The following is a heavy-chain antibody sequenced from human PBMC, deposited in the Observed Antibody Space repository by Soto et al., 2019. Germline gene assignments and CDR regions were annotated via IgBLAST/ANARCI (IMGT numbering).Heavy chain of an antibody. CDR2: IWYDGTKK. CDR3: ARDVVTAVAGSVNWFDP. Sequence: GGSLRLSCAASGFSLRTYGMQWLRRAPGKGLEWVAFIWYDGTKKFYANSVKGRSTISKDNSNNILYLHMSGLRAEDTAVYYCARDVVTAVAGSVNWFDPWGQGTLVTVSS. CDR1: GFSLRTYG. D-gene: IGHD6-19*01. J-gene: IGHJ5*02. V-gene: IGHV3-33*01.